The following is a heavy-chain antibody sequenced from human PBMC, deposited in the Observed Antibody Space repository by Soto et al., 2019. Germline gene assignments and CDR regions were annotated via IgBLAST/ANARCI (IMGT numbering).Heavy chain of an antibody. D-gene: IGHD2-2*01. V-gene: IGHV1-69*01. CDR2: IIPIFGTA. CDR1: GGTFSSYA. CDR3: ARVDCSSTSCYYYNYYGMDV. Sequence: QVQLVQSGAEVKKPGSSVKVSCKASGGTFSSYAISWVRQAPGQGLEWMGGIIPIFGTANYAQKFQGRVTITADESTSTAYMELSSLRSEDTAVYYCARVDCSSTSCYYYNYYGMDVWGQGTTVTVSS. J-gene: IGHJ6*02.